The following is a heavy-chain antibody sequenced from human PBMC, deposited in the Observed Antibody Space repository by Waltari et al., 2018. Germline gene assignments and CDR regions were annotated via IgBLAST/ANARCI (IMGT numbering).Heavy chain of an antibody. V-gene: IGHV4-38-2*02. CDR2: IYRRDTT. Sequence: QVQLQESGPGLVKPSETLSLTCTVSGYSINSGDYWGWIRQSPGKGLEWIGSIYRRDTTHYNPSLKSRFNISRDTSKHQVSLSVTSVTAADTAVYYCARALNWRSTGAINTWGRGTMVTVSS. D-gene: IGHD1-20*01. CDR1: GYSINSGDY. J-gene: IGHJ3*02. CDR3: ARALNWRSTGAINT.